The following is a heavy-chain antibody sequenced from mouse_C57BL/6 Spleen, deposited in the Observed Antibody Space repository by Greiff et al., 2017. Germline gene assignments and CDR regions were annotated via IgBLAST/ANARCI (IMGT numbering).Heavy chain of an antibody. Sequence: QVQLQQPGAELVKPGASVKLSCKASGYTFTSYWMHWVKQRPGQGLEWIGMIHPNSGSTNYNEKFKSKATLTVDKSSSTAYMQLSSLTSEDSAVYYCARIYSNLYYYAMDYWGQGTSVTVSS. CDR2: IHPNSGST. CDR3: ARIYSNLYYYAMDY. J-gene: IGHJ4*01. V-gene: IGHV1-64*01. CDR1: GYTFTSYW. D-gene: IGHD2-5*01.